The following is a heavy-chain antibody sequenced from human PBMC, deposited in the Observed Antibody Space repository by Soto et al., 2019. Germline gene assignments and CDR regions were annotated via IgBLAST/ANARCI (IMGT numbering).Heavy chain of an antibody. CDR2: INAGNGNT. D-gene: IGHD2-15*01. CDR1: GYTLTSYA. V-gene: IGHV1-3*01. CDR3: AREMGKYCSGGSCYPPSYYYYGMDV. J-gene: IGHJ6*02. Sequence: ASVKVSCKASGYTLTSYARHWVRQAPGQRLEWMGWINAGNGNTKYSQKFQGRVTITRDTSASTAYMELSSLRSEDTAVYYCAREMGKYCSGGSCYPPSYYYYGMDVWGQGTTVTVSS.